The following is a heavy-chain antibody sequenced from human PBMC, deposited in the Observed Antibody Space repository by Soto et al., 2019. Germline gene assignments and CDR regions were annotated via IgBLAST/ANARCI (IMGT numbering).Heavy chain of an antibody. CDR3: ARELLYGSGSRDFHYYGMDV. CDR1: GLRFSSYG. Sequence: QVQLVESGGGVVQPGGSLRLSCAASGLRFSSYGIHWVRQAAGKGLQWVAVIWFDGSKQYYADSVKGRFNISRDNSKNTVYLQTNSLRADDTAVYYCARELLYGSGSRDFHYYGMDVWGQGTTVTVSS. J-gene: IGHJ6*02. V-gene: IGHV3-33*01. D-gene: IGHD3-10*01. CDR2: IWFDGSKQ.